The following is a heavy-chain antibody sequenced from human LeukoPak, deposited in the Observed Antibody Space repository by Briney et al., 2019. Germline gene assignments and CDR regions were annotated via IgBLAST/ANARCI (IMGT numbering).Heavy chain of an antibody. Sequence: GGSLRLSCAASGFTFSSYAMSWVRQAPGKGLEWVSAISGSGGSTYYADSVKGRFTISRDNSKNTLYLQMNSLRAKDTAVYYCAKGDGRDGYNYHYYYGMDVWGQGTTVTVSS. J-gene: IGHJ6*02. CDR3: AKGDGRDGYNYHYYYGMDV. CDR1: GFTFSSYA. D-gene: IGHD5-24*01. V-gene: IGHV3-23*01. CDR2: ISGSGGST.